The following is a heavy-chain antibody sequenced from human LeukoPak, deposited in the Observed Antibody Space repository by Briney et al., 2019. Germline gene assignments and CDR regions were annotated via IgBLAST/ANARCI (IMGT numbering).Heavy chain of an antibody. CDR2: INHSGST. CDR1: GGSISSSSYS. D-gene: IGHD6-13*01. V-gene: IGHV4-39*07. J-gene: IGHJ3*02. Sequence: KSSETLSLTCIVSGGSISSSSYSWGWIRQPPGKGLEWIGEINHSGSTNYNPSLKSRVTISVDTSKNQFSLKLSSVTAADTAVYYCAREGSRWDAFDIWGQGTMVTVSS. CDR3: AREGSRWDAFDI.